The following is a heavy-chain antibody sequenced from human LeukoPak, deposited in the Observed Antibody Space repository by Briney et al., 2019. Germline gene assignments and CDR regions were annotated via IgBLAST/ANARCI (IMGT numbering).Heavy chain of an antibody. J-gene: IGHJ4*02. Sequence: SETLSLTCAVYGGSFSGYYWSWIRQPPGKGLEWIGEINHSESTNYNPSLKSRVTISVDTSKNQFSLKLSSVTAADTAVYYCASVGSYPSDYWGQGTLVTVSS. CDR3: ASVGSYPSDY. CDR1: GGSFSGYY. V-gene: IGHV4-34*01. CDR2: INHSEST. D-gene: IGHD1-26*01.